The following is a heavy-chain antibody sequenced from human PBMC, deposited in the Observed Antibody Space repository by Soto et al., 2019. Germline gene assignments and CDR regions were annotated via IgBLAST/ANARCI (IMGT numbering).Heavy chain of an antibody. J-gene: IGHJ4*02. Sequence: GSLRLSCAASGFTFSSSAMSWGRHSPGKGLEWVSAVSANGQGIYYADSVRGRFTISRDNSKNTVFLHMDSLSAEDTAVYYCAKDRHYPRDYFHYWGQGTLVTVSS. CDR3: AKDRHYPRDYFHY. D-gene: IGHD3-10*01. V-gene: IGHV3-23*01. CDR1: GFTFSSSA. CDR2: VSANGQGI.